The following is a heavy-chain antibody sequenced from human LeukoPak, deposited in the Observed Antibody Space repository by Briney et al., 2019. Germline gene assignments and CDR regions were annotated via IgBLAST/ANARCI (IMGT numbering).Heavy chain of an antibody. D-gene: IGHD3-16*02. Sequence: GGSLRLSCAASGFTFNSYWMHWVRHAPGKGLVWVSRINSDGISTSYADSVKGRFTISRDNAKNTLYLQMNSLRAEDTAVYYCARGVSGTYRLDYWGQGTLVTVSS. CDR1: GFTFNSYW. V-gene: IGHV3-74*01. J-gene: IGHJ4*02. CDR2: INSDGIST. CDR3: ARGVSGTYRLDY.